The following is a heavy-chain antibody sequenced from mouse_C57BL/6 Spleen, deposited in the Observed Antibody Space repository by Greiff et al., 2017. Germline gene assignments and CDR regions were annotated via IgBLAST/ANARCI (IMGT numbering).Heavy chain of an antibody. J-gene: IGHJ4*01. V-gene: IGHV5-4*01. CDR1: GFTFSSYA. Sequence: EVKLMESGGGLVKPGGSLKLSCAASGFTFSSYAMSWVRQTPEKRLEWVATISDGGSYTYYPDNVQGRFTISRDHAKNNLYLQMSHLKSEDTAMYYCARDLPYDYDRYYAMDYWGQGTSVTVSS. D-gene: IGHD2-4*01. CDR2: ISDGGSYT. CDR3: ARDLPYDYDRYYAMDY.